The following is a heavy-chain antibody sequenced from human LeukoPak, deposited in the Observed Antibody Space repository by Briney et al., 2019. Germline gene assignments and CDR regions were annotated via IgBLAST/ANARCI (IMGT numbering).Heavy chain of an antibody. J-gene: IGHJ4*02. CDR2: IKEDGSEI. D-gene: IGHD2-15*01. V-gene: IGHV3-7*01. CDR1: DLTFNMYW. Sequence: PGGSLRLSCTASDLTFNMYWMTWVRQAPGKGLQWVANIKEDGSEIYYVDSVKGRFTISRDNAKKSVYLQMNSLRVEDTAVYYCATDRGWFVLDYWGQGSLVTVSS. CDR3: ATDRGWFVLDY.